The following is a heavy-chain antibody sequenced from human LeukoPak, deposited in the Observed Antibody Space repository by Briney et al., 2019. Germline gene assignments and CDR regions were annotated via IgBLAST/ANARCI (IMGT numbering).Heavy chain of an antibody. Sequence: ASVKVSCKASGYTFTSYVMNWVRQAPGQGLEWMGWINTNTGNPTYAQGFTGRFVFSLDTSVSTAYLQISSLKAEDTAVYYCARANGYCSSTSCYANWFDPWGQGTLVTVSS. CDR1: GYTFTSYV. CDR2: INTNTGNP. CDR3: ARANGYCSSTSCYANWFDP. D-gene: IGHD2-2*03. V-gene: IGHV7-4-1*02. J-gene: IGHJ5*02.